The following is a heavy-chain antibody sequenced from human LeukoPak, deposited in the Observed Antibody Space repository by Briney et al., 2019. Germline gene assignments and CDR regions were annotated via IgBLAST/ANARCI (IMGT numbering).Heavy chain of an antibody. CDR1: GYTLTELS. Sequence: ASVTVSCKVSGYTLTELSMHWVRQAPGKGLEWMGGFYPEDGETIYAQKFQGRVTITEDTSTDTAHMELSSLRSEDTAVYYCAAVATPSHNSGYDWGWFDPWGQGTLVTVSS. CDR2: FYPEDGET. V-gene: IGHV1-24*01. D-gene: IGHD5-12*01. J-gene: IGHJ5*02. CDR3: AAVATPSHNSGYDWGWFDP.